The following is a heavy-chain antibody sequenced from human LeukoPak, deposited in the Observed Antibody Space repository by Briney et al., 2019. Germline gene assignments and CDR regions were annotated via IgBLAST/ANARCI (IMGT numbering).Heavy chain of an antibody. J-gene: IGHJ3*02. CDR2: IYTSGST. V-gene: IGHV4-4*07. Sequence: SETLSLTCTVSGGSISSYYWSWIRQPAGKGLEWIGHIYTSGSTNYNPSPKSRVTMSVDTSKNQFSLKLSSVTAADTAVYYCARIAAITMVRGDAFDIWGQGTMVTVSS. CDR1: GGSISSYY. CDR3: ARIAAITMVRGDAFDI. D-gene: IGHD3-10*01.